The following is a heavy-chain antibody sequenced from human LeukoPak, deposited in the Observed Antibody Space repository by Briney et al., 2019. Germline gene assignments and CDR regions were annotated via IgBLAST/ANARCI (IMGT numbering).Heavy chain of an antibody. CDR3: ARAWMSGSGSYSEFDP. V-gene: IGHV3-33*08. CDR1: GFTVSSNY. D-gene: IGHD3-10*01. Sequence: GGSLRLSCAASGFTVSSNYMSWVRQAPGKGLEWVAVIWYDGSNKYYADSVKGRFTISRDNSKDTLYLQMNSLRAEDTAVYYCARAWMSGSGSYSEFDPWGQGTLVTVSS. CDR2: IWYDGSNK. J-gene: IGHJ5*02.